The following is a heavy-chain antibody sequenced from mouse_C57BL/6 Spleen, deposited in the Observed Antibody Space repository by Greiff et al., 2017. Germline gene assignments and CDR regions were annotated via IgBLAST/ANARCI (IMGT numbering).Heavy chain of an antibody. CDR2: IFPGSGST. J-gene: IGHJ4*01. D-gene: IGHD1-1*01. CDR1: GYTFTDYY. V-gene: IGHV1-75*01. Sequence: VQLKESGPELVKPGASVKISCKASGYTFTDYYINWVKQRPGQGLEWIGWIFPGSGSTYYNEKFKGKATLTVDKSSSTAYMLLSRLTSEDSAVYFCARSGNFYGSSLDYWGQGTSLTVSS. CDR3: ARSGNFYGSSLDY.